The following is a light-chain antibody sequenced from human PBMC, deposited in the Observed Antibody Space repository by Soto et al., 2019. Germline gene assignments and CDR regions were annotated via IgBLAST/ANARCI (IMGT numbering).Light chain of an antibody. CDR1: QDFSSW. CDR2: SAS. J-gene: IGKJ4*01. CDR3: QPANSFPLT. Sequence: DIQVTQSPSSVSASVGDRVTITCRTSQDFSSWLAWYQQKPGKAPELLIYSASTLQTRVPSRFSGSGSGTDFTLTISSLQPEDFATYSCQPANSFPLTFGGGTKVEIK. V-gene: IGKV1-12*01.